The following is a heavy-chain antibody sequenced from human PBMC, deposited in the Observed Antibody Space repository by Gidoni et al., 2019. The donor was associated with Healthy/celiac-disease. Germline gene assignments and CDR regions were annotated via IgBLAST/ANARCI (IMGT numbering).Heavy chain of an antibody. CDR3: ARGAAAVAGTAFDY. V-gene: IGHV3-21*01. Sequence: EVPLVESGGGLVKPGGSLRLSCAASGFTFSSYSMNWVRQAPGKGLEWVSAISSSSSYIYYADSVKGRFTISRDNAKNSLYLQMNSLRAEDTAVYYCARGAAAVAGTAFDYWGQGTLVTVSS. CDR1: GFTFSSYS. J-gene: IGHJ4*02. D-gene: IGHD6-19*01. CDR2: ISSSSSYI.